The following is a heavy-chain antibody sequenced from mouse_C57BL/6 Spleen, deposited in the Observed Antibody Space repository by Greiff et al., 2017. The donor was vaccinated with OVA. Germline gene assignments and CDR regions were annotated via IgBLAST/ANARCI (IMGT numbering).Heavy chain of an antibody. CDR1: GYTFTSYW. D-gene: IGHD3-2*02. V-gene: IGHV1-61*01. CDR3: ATGSSGFAY. J-gene: IGHJ3*01. Sequence: VKLQQPGAELVRPGSSVKLSCKASGYTFTSYWMDWVKQRPGQGLEWIGNIYPSDSETHYNQKFKDKATLTVDKSSSTAYMQLSSLTSEDSAVYYCATGSSGFAYWGQGTLVTVSA. CDR2: IYPSDSET.